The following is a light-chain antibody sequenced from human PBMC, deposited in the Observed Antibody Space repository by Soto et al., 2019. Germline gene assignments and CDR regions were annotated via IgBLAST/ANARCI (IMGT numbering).Light chain of an antibody. CDR1: SSDIGSYNY. Sequence: QSVLNQPASLAGSPGQSITLSCTGTSSDIGSYNYVYWYQQHPGKAPKLMIFDVSYRPSGISDRFSGSKSGNTASLTISGLQTEDEADYYCSSYGGSSTLFGGGTKLTVL. V-gene: IGLV2-14*03. CDR3: SSYGGSSTL. CDR2: DVS. J-gene: IGLJ3*02.